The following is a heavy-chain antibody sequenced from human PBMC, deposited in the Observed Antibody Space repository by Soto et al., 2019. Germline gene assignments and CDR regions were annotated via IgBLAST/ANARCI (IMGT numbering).Heavy chain of an antibody. CDR1: GGSISTVGHY. J-gene: IGHJ4*02. D-gene: IGHD1-1*01. CDR2: IYHTGST. V-gene: IGHV4-31*03. CDR3: ARATGTLRSRNCDY. Sequence: SETLSLTCSVSGGSISTVGHYWTWIRQPPGKGLEWIGSIYHTGSTYYSKSLRSRLTMSVDTSKSQFSLRLSSVTAADTAVYYCARATGTLRSRNCDYWGQGSLVTVST.